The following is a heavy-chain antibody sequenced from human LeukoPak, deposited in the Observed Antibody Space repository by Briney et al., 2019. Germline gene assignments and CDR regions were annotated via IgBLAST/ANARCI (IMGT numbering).Heavy chain of an antibody. CDR1: GFTFDDYA. V-gene: IGHV3-9*03. CDR2: ISWNSGSI. CDR3: AKDYYGYSSGWLDY. Sequence: PGGSLRLSCAASGFTFDDYAMHWVRQAPGKGLEWVSGISWNSGSIGYADSVKGRFTISRDNAKNSLHLQMNSLRAEDMALYYCAKDYYGYSSGWLDYWGQGTLVTVSS. J-gene: IGHJ4*02. D-gene: IGHD6-19*01.